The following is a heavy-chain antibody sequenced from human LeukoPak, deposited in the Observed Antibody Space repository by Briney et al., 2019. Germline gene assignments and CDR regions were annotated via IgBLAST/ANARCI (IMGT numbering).Heavy chain of an antibody. CDR3: ARRWAAMAQ. CDR1: GGSFSGYY. J-gene: IGHJ4*02. Sequence: SETLSLTCAVYGGSFSGYYWSWIRQPPGKGLEWIGEINHSGSTNYNPSLKSRVTISVDTPKNQFSLKLSSVTAADTAVYYCARRWAAMAQWGQGTLVTVSS. D-gene: IGHD5-18*01. CDR2: INHSGST. V-gene: IGHV4-34*01.